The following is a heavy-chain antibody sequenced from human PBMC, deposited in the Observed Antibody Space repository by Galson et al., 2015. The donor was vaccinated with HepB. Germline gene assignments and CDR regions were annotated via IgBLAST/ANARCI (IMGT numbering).Heavy chain of an antibody. Sequence: TLSLTCTVSGGSIRYGGYFWSWIRQHPGKGLEWIGYISHSGNTHYNPSLKSRLTISMDTPKNQFSLKLNSVTAADTAVYYCARDRAIGSYWYFNLWGRGTLVTVSS. J-gene: IGHJ2*01. V-gene: IGHV4-31*03. D-gene: IGHD2-2*02. CDR1: GGSIRYGGYF. CDR3: ARDRAIGSYWYFNL. CDR2: ISHSGNT.